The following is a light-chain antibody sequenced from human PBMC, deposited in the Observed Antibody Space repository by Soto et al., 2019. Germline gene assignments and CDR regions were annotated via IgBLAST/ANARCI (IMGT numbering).Light chain of an antibody. Sequence: EIVLTQSPATLSLSPGERATLSCRASQSVRSYLAWYQYKPGQAPRLLIYDASNRATGIPARFSGSGSGTDFTLSISSLEPEDFAVYYCQHRSSWPLTFGGGTKVEIK. J-gene: IGKJ4*01. CDR2: DAS. V-gene: IGKV3-11*01. CDR3: QHRSSWPLT. CDR1: QSVRSY.